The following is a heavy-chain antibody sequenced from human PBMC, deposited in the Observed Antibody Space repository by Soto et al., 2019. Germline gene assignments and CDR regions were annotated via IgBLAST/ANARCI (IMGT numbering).Heavy chain of an antibody. CDR2: IDGSGYT. D-gene: IGHD3-3*01. CDR1: VGSISTGGYY. J-gene: IGHJ4*02. CDR3: ARKQAGFFYGIDY. Sequence: TLSLTCTVSVGSISTGGYYWSWIRQYPGKGLEWLGYIDGSGYTFYNPSLQSRLTLSMDTSKNQFSLKLSSATAADTAVYFCARKQAGFFYGIDYWGQGTLVTVSS. V-gene: IGHV4-31*03.